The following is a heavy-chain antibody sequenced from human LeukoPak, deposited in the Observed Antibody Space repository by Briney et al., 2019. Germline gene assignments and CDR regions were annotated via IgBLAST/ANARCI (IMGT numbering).Heavy chain of an antibody. D-gene: IGHD3-3*01. CDR1: GYTFTSYY. J-gene: IGHJ6*02. CDR3: ARDRVDDFWSGYYSSRDYYYGMDV. V-gene: IGHV1-46*01. Sequence: ASVKVSCKASGYTFTSYYMHWVRQAPGQGLEWMGIINPSGGSTSYAQKFQGGVTMTRDTSTSTVYMELSSLRSEDTAVYYCARDRVDDFWSGYYSSRDYYYGMDVWGQGTTVTVSS. CDR2: INPSGGST.